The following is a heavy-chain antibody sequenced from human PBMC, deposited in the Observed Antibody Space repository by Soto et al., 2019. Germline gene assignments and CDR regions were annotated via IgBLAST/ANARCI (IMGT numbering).Heavy chain of an antibody. CDR1: AYTLTELS. Sequence: SVKVSCKVSAYTLTELSMHWVRQAPGKGLEWMGGFDPEDGETIYAQKFQGRVTMTEDTSTDTAYMELSSLRSEDTAVYYCATLLPPPTLYSSSEDGWFDPWGQGTLVTVSS. D-gene: IGHD6-6*01. V-gene: IGHV1-24*01. J-gene: IGHJ5*02. CDR3: ATLLPPPTLYSSSEDGWFDP. CDR2: FDPEDGET.